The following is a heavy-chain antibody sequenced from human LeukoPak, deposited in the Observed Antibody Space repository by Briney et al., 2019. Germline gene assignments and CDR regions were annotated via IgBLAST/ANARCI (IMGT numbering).Heavy chain of an antibody. CDR3: AKVKGYDFWSGFEYYMDV. Sequence: GGSLRLSCAASGFTFSSYAMSWVRQAPGKGLEWVSAISGSGGSTYYADSVKGRFTISRDNSKNTLYLQMNSLRAEDTAVYYCAKVKGYDFWSGFEYYMDVWGKGTTVTVSS. CDR2: ISGSGGST. V-gene: IGHV3-23*01. D-gene: IGHD3-3*01. CDR1: GFTFSSYA. J-gene: IGHJ6*03.